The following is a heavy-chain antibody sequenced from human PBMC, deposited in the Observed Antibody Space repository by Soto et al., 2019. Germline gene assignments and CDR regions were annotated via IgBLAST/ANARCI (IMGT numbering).Heavy chain of an antibody. J-gene: IGHJ6*02. Sequence: SETLSLTCTVSGGSVSSGGYYWSWIRQHPGKGLEWIGYIYYSGSTYYNPSLKSRVTISVDTSKNQFSLKLSSVTAADTAVYYCARDLMVYASSESYYYCYGMDVWGQGTTVTVSS. CDR3: ARDLMVYASSESYYYCYGMDV. V-gene: IGHV4-31*03. CDR1: GGSVSSGGYY. D-gene: IGHD2-8*01. CDR2: IYYSGST.